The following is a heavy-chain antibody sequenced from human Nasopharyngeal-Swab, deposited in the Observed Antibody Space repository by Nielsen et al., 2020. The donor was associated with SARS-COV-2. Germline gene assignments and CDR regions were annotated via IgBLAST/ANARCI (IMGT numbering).Heavy chain of an antibody. Sequence: SLTLSCAASGFTLSSYGMHWLRQAPGKELAWVAVIWYDGSNKYYADSVKGRFTISRDNSKNTLYMQMNRLRAEDTAVYYCAKGKGPGVRGEVDYWGQGTLVTVSS. D-gene: IGHD3-10*01. CDR1: GFTLSSYG. CDR2: IWYDGSNK. J-gene: IGHJ4*02. CDR3: AKGKGPGVRGEVDY. V-gene: IGHV3-33*06.